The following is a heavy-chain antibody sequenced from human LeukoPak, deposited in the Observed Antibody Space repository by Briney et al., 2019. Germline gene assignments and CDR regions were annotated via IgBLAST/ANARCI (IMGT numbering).Heavy chain of an antibody. CDR2: IYYSGST. CDR3: ATRASRGYDFWSGYYTQFYFDY. Sequence: SETLSLTCAVYGGSFSGYYWGWIRQPPGKGLEWIGSIYYSGSTYYNPSLKSRVTISVDTSKNQFSLKLSSVTAADTAVYYCATRASRGYDFWSGYYTQFYFDYWGQGTLVTASS. D-gene: IGHD3-3*01. J-gene: IGHJ4*02. CDR1: GGSFSGYY. V-gene: IGHV4-39*01.